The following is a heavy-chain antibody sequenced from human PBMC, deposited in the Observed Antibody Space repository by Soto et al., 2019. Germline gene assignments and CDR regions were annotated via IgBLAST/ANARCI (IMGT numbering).Heavy chain of an antibody. CDR1: DASVSKYY. CDR3: ARGQLLFAY. J-gene: IGHJ4*02. V-gene: IGHV4-59*02. D-gene: IGHD3-10*02. Sequence: SETLSLTGSVSDASVSKYYWSWIRQPPGKGLEWIGYISHTGYTSYNPSLESRLTISMDKSKNQLSLNLNSVTTADTAVYYCARGQLLFAYWGQGTPVTVSS. CDR2: ISHTGYT.